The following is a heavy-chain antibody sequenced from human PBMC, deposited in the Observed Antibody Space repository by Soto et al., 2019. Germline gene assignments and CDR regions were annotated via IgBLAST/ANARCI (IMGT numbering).Heavy chain of an antibody. D-gene: IGHD1-26*01. CDR1: GFTFSSYG. V-gene: IGHV3-30*03. CDR2: ISYDGSNK. J-gene: IGHJ4*02. Sequence: QVQLVESGGGVVQPGRSLRLSCAASGFTFSSYGMHWVRQAPVKGLEWVAVISYDGSNKYDADSVKGRFTLSRDSSQNKLSLQMHSLTAGDTAVYFCATTRTGAAALDYWGQGTLVTVSS. CDR3: ATTRTGAAALDY.